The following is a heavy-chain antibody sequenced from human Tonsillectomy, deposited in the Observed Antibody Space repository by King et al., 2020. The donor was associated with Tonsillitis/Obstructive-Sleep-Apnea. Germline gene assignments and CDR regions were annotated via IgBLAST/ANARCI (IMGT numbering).Heavy chain of an antibody. D-gene: IGHD3-16*01. V-gene: IGHV3-43*02. CDR2: ISGDGGSI. CDR1: GFTFDDYA. J-gene: IGHJ3*02. CDR3: AKGLGGVLFIIRCYKCSFYI. Sequence: VQLVESGGGVVQPGGSLRLSCAASGFTFDDYAMHWVRQAPGKGLEWVSLISGDGGSIYYADSVKGRFTISRDNSKNSLYLQMNSLRTEDTALYYCAKGLGGVLFIIRCYKCSFYICGQGRIVTVSS.